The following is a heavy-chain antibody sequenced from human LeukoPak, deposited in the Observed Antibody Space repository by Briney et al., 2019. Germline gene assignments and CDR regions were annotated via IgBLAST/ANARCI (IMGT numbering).Heavy chain of an antibody. J-gene: IGHJ2*01. CDR2: ISSNGGST. V-gene: IGHV3-64*01. D-gene: IGHD2-2*01. CDR1: GFTVRSNY. Sequence: PGGSLRLSCAASGFTVRSNYMSWVRQAPGKGLEYVSAISSNGGSTYYANSVKGRFTISRDNSKNTLYLQMGSLRAEDTAVYYCARDAYCSTTSCKEYFDLWGRGTLVTVSS. CDR3: ARDAYCSTTSCKEYFDL.